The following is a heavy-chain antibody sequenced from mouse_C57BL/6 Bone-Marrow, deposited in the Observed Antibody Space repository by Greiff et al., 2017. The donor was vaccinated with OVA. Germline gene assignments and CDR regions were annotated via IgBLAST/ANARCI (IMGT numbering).Heavy chain of an antibody. CDR3: AKSHLTTVVDYYAMDY. CDR2: IDPANGNT. CDR1: GFNIKNTY. D-gene: IGHD1-1*01. V-gene: IGHV14-3*01. J-gene: IGHJ4*01. Sequence: EVQLQQSVAELVRPGASVKLSCTASGFNIKNTYMHWVKQRPEQGLEWIGRIDPANGNTKYAPKFQGKATITADTSSNTAYLQLSSLTSEDTAIYYCAKSHLTTVVDYYAMDYWGQGTSVTVSS.